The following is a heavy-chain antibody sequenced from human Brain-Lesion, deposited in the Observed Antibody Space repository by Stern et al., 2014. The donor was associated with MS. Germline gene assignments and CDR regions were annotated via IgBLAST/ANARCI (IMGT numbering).Heavy chain of an antibody. V-gene: IGHV4-61*02. D-gene: IGHD5-18*01. Sequence: VQLVESGPGLVKPSQTLSLTCTVSGGSVGSGSYDWSWIRQPAGQGLEWIGRIYTTGSTYYNPSLKSRVSISIDTSKNQFPLKLPSVTAADTAVYYCARDKEDTNMAFRYFDNWGQGTLVTVSS. CDR2: IYTTGST. J-gene: IGHJ4*02. CDR1: GGSVGSGSYD. CDR3: ARDKEDTNMAFRYFDN.